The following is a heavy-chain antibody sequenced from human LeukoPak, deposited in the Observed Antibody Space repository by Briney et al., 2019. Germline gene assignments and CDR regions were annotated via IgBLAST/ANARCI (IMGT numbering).Heavy chain of an antibody. CDR1: GYTFSDYY. CDR3: ARGVYASGVSGDY. D-gene: IGHD3-10*01. J-gene: IGHJ4*02. Sequence: GRSLRLLCGVPGYTFSDYYTSWIPRAPGKGLEGGSHISGSTIYTNHADAVTGRCTISRDNAQNSLYLEMNSLRAEDTAVYYCARGVYASGVSGDYWGEETLVTVSS. V-gene: IGHV3-11*05. CDR2: ISGSTIYT.